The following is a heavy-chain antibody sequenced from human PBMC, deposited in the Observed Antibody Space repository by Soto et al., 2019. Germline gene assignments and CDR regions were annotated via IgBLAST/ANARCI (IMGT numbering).Heavy chain of an antibody. CDR1: GGSISSSSYY. CDR3: ARQGVGIVVVVPGSYYCGMDV. CDR2: IYYSGST. V-gene: IGHV4-39*01. J-gene: IGHJ6*02. D-gene: IGHD2-15*01. Sequence: QLQLQESGPGLVKPSETLSLTCTVSGGSISSSSYYWGWIRQPPGKGLEWIGSIYYSGSTYYNPSLKSRVRKSVDTSKHPFSRRLRSVTAAAPAVYYCARQGVGIVVVVPGSYYCGMDVWGQGTTAPVSS.